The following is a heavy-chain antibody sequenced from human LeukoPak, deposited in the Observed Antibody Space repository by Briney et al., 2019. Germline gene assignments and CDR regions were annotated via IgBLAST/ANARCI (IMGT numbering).Heavy chain of an antibody. D-gene: IGHD6-19*01. CDR2: IIPIFGTA. CDR1: GYTFTGYY. J-gene: IGHJ4*02. CDR3: ARARVSGTLFDY. Sequence: ASVKVSCKASGYTFTGYYMHWVRQGPGQGLEWMGGIIPIFGTANYAQKFQGRVTITADESTSTAYMELSSLRSEDTAVYYCARARVSGTLFDYWGQGTLVTVSS. V-gene: IGHV1-69*13.